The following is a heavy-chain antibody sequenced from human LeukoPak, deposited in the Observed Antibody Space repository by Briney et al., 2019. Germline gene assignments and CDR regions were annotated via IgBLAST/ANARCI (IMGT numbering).Heavy chain of an antibody. J-gene: IGHJ5*02. D-gene: IGHD2-2*01. CDR2: ISGSGGST. V-gene: IGHV3-23*01. CDR1: GSTFSSYA. Sequence: GGSLRLSCAASGSTFSSYAMSWVRQAPGKGLEWVSAISGSGGSTYYADSVKGRFTISRDNSKNTLYLQMNSLRAEDTAVYYCASNPATGYCSSTSCPATNWFDPWGQGTLVTVSS. CDR3: ASNPATGYCSSTSCPATNWFDP.